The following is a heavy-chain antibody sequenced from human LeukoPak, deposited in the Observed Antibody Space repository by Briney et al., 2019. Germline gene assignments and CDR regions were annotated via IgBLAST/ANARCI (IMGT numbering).Heavy chain of an antibody. CDR2: IYYSGST. CDR3: ARRNYASSWYPYYYYYGMDV. J-gene: IGHJ6*02. V-gene: IGHV4-59*08. CDR1: GGSFSGYY. Sequence: RSSETLSLTCAVYGGSFSGYYWSWIRQPPGKGLEWIGYIYYSGSTNYNPSLKSRVTISVDTSKNQLSLKLSSVTAADTAVYYCARRNYASSWYPYYYYYGMDVWGQGTTVTVSS. D-gene: IGHD6-13*01.